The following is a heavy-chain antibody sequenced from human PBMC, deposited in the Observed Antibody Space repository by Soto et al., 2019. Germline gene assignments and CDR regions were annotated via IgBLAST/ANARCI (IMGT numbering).Heavy chain of an antibody. CDR1: GGSVSSGSYQ. CDR2: IHVSGST. J-gene: IGHJ6*02. V-gene: IGHV4-61*01. CDR3: ARDGHGMDV. Sequence: SETLSLTCTVSGGSVSSGSYQWTWIRQPPGKGLEWIGYIHVSGSTNDNPSLKGRVTMSIDTSKNQFSLKLSSVTAADTAVYYCARDGHGMDVWGQGTKATVSS.